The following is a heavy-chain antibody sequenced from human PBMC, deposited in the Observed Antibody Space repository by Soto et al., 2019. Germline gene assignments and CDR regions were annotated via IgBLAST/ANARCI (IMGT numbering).Heavy chain of an antibody. CDR3: ARVRYYASGITTYDYYAMVF. D-gene: IGHD3-10*01. J-gene: IGHJ6*02. V-gene: IGHV4-59*01. CDR2: IYYSGST. CDR1: GGSISSYY. Sequence: PSETLSLTCTVSGGSISSYYWSWIRQPPGKGLEWIGYIYYSGSTNYNPSLKSRVNISVDTSKNQFSLKLSSVTAADTAVYYCARVRYYASGITTYDYYAMVFCGQGTTI.